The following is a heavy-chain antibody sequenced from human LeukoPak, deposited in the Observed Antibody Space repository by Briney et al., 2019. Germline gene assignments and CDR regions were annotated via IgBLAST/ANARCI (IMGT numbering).Heavy chain of an antibody. CDR2: ISGSGGST. J-gene: IGHJ5*02. D-gene: IGHD3-3*01. Sequence: PGGSLRLSCAASGFTFSSYAMSWVRQAPGKGLEWVSAISGSGGSTYYADSVKGRFTISRDNSKNTLYLQMNSLRAEDTAVYYCAKDHRYYDFWSDLWFDPWGQGTLVTVSS. CDR1: GFTFSSYA. V-gene: IGHV3-23*01. CDR3: AKDHRYYDFWSDLWFDP.